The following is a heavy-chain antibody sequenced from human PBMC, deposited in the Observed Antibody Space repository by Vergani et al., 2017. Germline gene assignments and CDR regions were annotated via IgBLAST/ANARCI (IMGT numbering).Heavy chain of an antibody. J-gene: IGHJ6*02. D-gene: IGHD2-2*02. Sequence: EVQLLESGGGLVQPGGSLRLSCAASGFTFSSYAMSWVRQAPGKGLEWVSAIRGSGGSTYYADSVKGRFTISRDNSKNTLYLQMNSLGAEDTAVYYCARDPTSGYCSSTSCYTNYGMDVWGQGTTVTVSS. CDR3: ARDPTSGYCSSTSCYTNYGMDV. CDR2: IRGSGGST. CDR1: GFTFSSYA. V-gene: IGHV3-23*01.